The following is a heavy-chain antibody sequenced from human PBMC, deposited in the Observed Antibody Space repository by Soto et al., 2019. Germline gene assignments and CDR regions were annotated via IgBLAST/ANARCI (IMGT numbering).Heavy chain of an antibody. CDR2: INVGVVNI. Sequence: EVQLLESGGGLIQPGGSLRLSCAASGFRFSDYSMSWVRQAPGKGLEWVSSINVGVVNIYYADSVRGRFTITRDNPKNTVYMQMNSRRYEDAAIYYSAKNYSFDSWGQGALVTVSS. D-gene: IGHD2-21*01. CDR1: GFRFSDYS. J-gene: IGHJ4*02. CDR3: AKNYSFDS. V-gene: IGHV3-23*01.